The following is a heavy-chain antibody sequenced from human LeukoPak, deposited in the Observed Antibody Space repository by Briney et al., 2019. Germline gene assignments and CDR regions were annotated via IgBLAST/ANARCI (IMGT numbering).Heavy chain of an antibody. CDR2: IIPILGIA. CDR3: ASPGGYSYGESDY. J-gene: IGHJ4*02. D-gene: IGHD5-18*01. Sequence: SVKVSCKASGGTFSSYAISWVRQAPGQGLELMGRIIPILGIANYAQKFQGRVTITADKSTSTAYMELSSLRSEDTAVYYCASPGGYSYGESDYWGQGTLVTVSS. V-gene: IGHV1-69*04. CDR1: GGTFSSYA.